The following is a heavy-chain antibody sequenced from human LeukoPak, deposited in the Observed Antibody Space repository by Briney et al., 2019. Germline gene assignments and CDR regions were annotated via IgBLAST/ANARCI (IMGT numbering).Heavy chain of an antibody. CDR2: VNTNTGNP. V-gene: IGHV7-4-1*02. J-gene: IGHJ6*03. CDR3: ARDLIVVVPAAIAHRYYYYYMDV. Sequence: ASVKVSCKASGYAFTSYAMNWVRQAPGQGLEWMGWVNTNTGNPTYAQGFTGRFVFSLDTSVSTAYLQISSLKAEDTAVYYCARDLIVVVPAAIAHRYYYYYMDVWGKGTTVTVSS. D-gene: IGHD2-2*01. CDR1: GYAFTSYA.